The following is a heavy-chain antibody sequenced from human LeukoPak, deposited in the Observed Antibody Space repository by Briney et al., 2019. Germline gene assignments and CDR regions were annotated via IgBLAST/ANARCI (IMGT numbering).Heavy chain of an antibody. J-gene: IGHJ4*02. D-gene: IGHD3-9*01. Sequence: ETLSLTCTVSGGSISSYYWSWIRQPPGKGLEWIGFIFYSGTTNYNPSLKSRVTISVDTSKNRFSLKLSSVTAADTAVYYCARARFVRFLTRAFLDDYWGQGTLVTVSS. V-gene: IGHV4-59*12. CDR3: ARARFVRFLTRAFLDDY. CDR1: GGSISSYY. CDR2: IFYSGTT.